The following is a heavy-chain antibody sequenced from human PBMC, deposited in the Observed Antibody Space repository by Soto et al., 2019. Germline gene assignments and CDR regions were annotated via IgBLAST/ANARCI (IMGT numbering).Heavy chain of an antibody. V-gene: IGHV3-7*01. CDR3: ARDPKAYSNYLFDH. CDR2: IKQDGSEK. D-gene: IGHD4-4*01. Sequence: GGSLRLSCAASGFSFSSYWMSWVRQAPGKGLEWVANIKQDGSEKYYVDSVKGRFTISRDNAKNSLYLQMNSLRAEDTAVYFCARDPKAYSNYLFDHWGQGTLVTVSS. CDR1: GFSFSSYW. J-gene: IGHJ4*02.